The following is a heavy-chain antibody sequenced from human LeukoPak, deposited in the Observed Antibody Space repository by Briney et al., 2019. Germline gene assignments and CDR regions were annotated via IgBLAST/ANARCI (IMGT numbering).Heavy chain of an antibody. Sequence: PGGSLRLSCAASGFTFSSYAMSWVRQAPGKGLEWVSAIRDSGSSTHYADSVKGRFTTSRDNSKNTLYLQMNSLRAEDTAVYYCAKDKGSTYIYYFDYWGQGTLVTVSS. CDR2: IRDSGSST. CDR1: GFTFSSYA. D-gene: IGHD2-15*01. J-gene: IGHJ4*02. V-gene: IGHV3-23*01. CDR3: AKDKGSTYIYYFDY.